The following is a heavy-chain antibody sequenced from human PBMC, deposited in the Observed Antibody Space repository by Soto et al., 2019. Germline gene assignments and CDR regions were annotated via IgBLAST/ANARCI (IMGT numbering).Heavy chain of an antibody. D-gene: IGHD2-21*02. CDR1: GYSFTSYW. CDR2: IYPGDSDT. Sequence: EVQLVQSGAEVKKPGESLKISCKGSGYSFTSYWIGWVRQMPGKGLEWMGIIYPGDSDTRYSPSFQSQVTISADKYISNAYLQWSSLNASDSARCYCARSTGRGDCHYWGQGTLVTVSS. V-gene: IGHV5-51*03. J-gene: IGHJ4*02. CDR3: ARSTGRGDCHY.